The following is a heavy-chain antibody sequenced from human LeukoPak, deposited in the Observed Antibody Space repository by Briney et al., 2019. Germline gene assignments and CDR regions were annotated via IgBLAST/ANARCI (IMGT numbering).Heavy chain of an antibody. Sequence: SVKVSCKASGYTFTSYAISWVRQAPGQGLEWMGGIIPIFGTANYAQKFQGRVTITADESTSTAYMELSSLRSEDTAVYYCARDGSSSPRYYYYYYMDVWGKGTTVTVSS. V-gene: IGHV1-69*13. D-gene: IGHD6-6*01. J-gene: IGHJ6*03. CDR3: ARDGSSSPRYYYYYYMDV. CDR1: GYTFTSYA. CDR2: IIPIFGTA.